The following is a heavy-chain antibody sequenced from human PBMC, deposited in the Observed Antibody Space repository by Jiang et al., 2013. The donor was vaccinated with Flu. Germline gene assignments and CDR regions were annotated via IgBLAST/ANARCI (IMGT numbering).Heavy chain of an antibody. D-gene: IGHD6-13*01. CDR2: IFFTGTT. Sequence: GPGLVRSSETLSLTCSVSGVSINRNNYYWGWIRQPPGKGLEWLGNIFFTGTTYYNPAVRSRVSISVDTSANQFSLRLTSATAADTAIYYCARQPVAADGSPHFWGQG. CDR3: ARQPVAADGSPHF. CDR1: GVSINRNNYY. J-gene: IGHJ4*02. V-gene: IGHV4-39*01.